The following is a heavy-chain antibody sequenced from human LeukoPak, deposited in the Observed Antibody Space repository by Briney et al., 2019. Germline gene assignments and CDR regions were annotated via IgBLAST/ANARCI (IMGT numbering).Heavy chain of an antibody. D-gene: IGHD5-24*01. V-gene: IGHV3-53*01. CDR2: IYSGGST. Sequence: GGSLRLSCAASGFTVSSNYMSWVRQAPGKGLEWVSVIYSGGSTYYADSVKGRFTISGDKAKNSLYLQMNSLRVEDTAVYYCARDYKYAFDNWGQGTLVTVSS. CDR1: GFTVSSNY. J-gene: IGHJ4*02. CDR3: ARDYKYAFDN.